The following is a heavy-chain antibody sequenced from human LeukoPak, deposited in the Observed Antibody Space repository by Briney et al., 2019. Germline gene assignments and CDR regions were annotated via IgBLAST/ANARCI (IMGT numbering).Heavy chain of an antibody. D-gene: IGHD3-22*01. CDR2: ISSSGSTI. CDR3: AGRDYYDSSGYYYGFDY. J-gene: IGHJ4*02. V-gene: IGHV3-11*04. CDR1: GFTFSDYY. Sequence: GGSLRLSCAASGFTFSDYYMSWIRQAPGKGLEWVSYISSSGSTIYYADSVKGRFTISRDNAKNSLYLQMNSLRAEDPAVYYCAGRDYYDSSGYYYGFDYWGQGTLVTVSS.